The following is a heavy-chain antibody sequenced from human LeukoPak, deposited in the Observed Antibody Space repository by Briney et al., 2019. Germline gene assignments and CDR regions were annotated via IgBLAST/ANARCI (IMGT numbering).Heavy chain of an antibody. V-gene: IGHV4-30-2*01. CDR2: IYHSGST. CDR3: ARDREYCSSTSCFREEY. CDR1: GGSISSGGYY. Sequence: SQTLSLTCTVSGGSISSGGYYWSWIRQPPGKGLEWIGYIYHSGSTYYNPSLKSRVTISVDRSKNQFSLKLSSVTAADTAVYYCARDREYCSSTSCFREEYWGQGTLVTVSS. D-gene: IGHD2-2*01. J-gene: IGHJ4*02.